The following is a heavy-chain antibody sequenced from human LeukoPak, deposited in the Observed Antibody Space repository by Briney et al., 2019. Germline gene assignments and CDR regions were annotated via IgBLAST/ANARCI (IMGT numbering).Heavy chain of an antibody. CDR2: IKQDGSEK. D-gene: IGHD6-6*01. J-gene: IGHJ4*02. Sequence: GGSLRLSCAASGFTFSSYWMSWVRQAPGKGLEWVANIKQDGSEKYYVDSVKGRFTISRDNAKNSLYLQMNSLRGEDMALYYCAKGLVGLSIADFFDYWGQGILVTVSS. CDR1: GFTFSSYW. V-gene: IGHV3-7*03. CDR3: AKGLVGLSIADFFDY.